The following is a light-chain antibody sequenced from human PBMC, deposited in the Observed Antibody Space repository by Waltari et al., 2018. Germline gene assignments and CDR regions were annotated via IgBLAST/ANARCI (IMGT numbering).Light chain of an antibody. CDR2: DAS. Sequence: AIQLTQSPSSLSSSVGDRVTITCRTSQDISSALAWYQQKPGKAPKLLIYDASTLETGVPSRFSGGGSGTDFTLTISSLQSEDFATYYCQQFNHYPLTFAGGTKVEMK. V-gene: IGKV1D-13*01. CDR1: QDISSA. CDR3: QQFNHYPLT. J-gene: IGKJ4*01.